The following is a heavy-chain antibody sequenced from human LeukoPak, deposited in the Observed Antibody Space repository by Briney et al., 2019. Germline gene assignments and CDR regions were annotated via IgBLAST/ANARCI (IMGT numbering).Heavy chain of an antibody. D-gene: IGHD3-10*01. CDR2: IGSTGYTT. CDR1: GFTFGSFG. CDR3: ARLYDGCLD. V-gene: IGHV3-23*01. J-gene: IGHJ4*02. Sequence: LAGGSLRLSCAASGFTFGSFGMSRVRQAPGKGLEWVSAIGSTGYTTYYTDSVKGRFTVSRDNSMSTLYLQMNSLRAEDTAVYYCARLYDGCLDWGQGTLVTVSS.